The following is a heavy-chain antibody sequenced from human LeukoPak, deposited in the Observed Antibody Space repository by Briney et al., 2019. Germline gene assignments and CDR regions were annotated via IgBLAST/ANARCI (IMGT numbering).Heavy chain of an antibody. D-gene: IGHD6-6*01. CDR3: ARGIAARQELLFDY. V-gene: IGHV1-69*05. Sequence: ASVKVSCKASGGTFSSYAISWVRQAPGQGLEWMGGIIPIFGTANYAQKFQGRVTITTDESTSTAYMELSSLRSEDTAVYYCARGIAARQELLFDYWGQGTLVTVSS. J-gene: IGHJ4*02. CDR2: IIPIFGTA. CDR1: GGTFSSYA.